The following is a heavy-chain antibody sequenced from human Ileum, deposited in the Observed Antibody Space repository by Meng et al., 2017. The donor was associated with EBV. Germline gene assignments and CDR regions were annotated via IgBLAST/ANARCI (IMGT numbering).Heavy chain of an antibody. Sequence: QAQLVQSGGEVKKPGAAVKFSCKASGNTFTNYGITWVRQAPGQGLEWMGWISAYNGNTNDAQTLQGRVTMTTDTSTSTAYMELGSLRSDDTAVYYCARVEVGITSGDYWGQGTLVTVSS. CDR3: ARVEVGITSGDY. D-gene: IGHD1-26*01. CDR1: GNTFTNYG. J-gene: IGHJ4*02. CDR2: ISAYNGNT. V-gene: IGHV1-18*01.